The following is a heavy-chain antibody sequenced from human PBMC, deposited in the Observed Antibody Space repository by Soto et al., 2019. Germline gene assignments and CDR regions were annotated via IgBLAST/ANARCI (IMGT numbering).Heavy chain of an antibody. CDR1: GFTFSSYA. CDR2: ISGSGGST. J-gene: IGHJ4*02. D-gene: IGHD1-1*01. V-gene: IGHV3-23*01. Sequence: EVQLLESGGGLVQPGGSLRLSCAASGFTFSSYAMSWVRQAPGKGLEWVSAISGSGGSTYYADSVKGRFTISRDNSKNTLYLQMNSLRAEDTAVYYCAKAAGTTFQCVPYQGVGLYYCDYGGQGTLVTVSS. CDR3: AKAAGTTFQCVPYQGVGLYYCDY.